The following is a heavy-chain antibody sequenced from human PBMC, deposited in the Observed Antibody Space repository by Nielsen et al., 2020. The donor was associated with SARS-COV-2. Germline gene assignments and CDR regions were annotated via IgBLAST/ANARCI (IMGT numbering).Heavy chain of an antibody. CDR3: ATAVGATSSHDAFDI. CDR2: IYYTGST. D-gene: IGHD1-26*01. J-gene: IGHJ3*02. V-gene: IGHV4-59*08. CDR1: GGSIRSYY. Sequence: SETLSLTCTVSGGSIRSYYWTWIRQPPGKGLEWIGYIYYTGSTNYNPSLKSRVTISVDTSKNQFSLKLRSVTAADTAVYFCATAVGATSSHDAFDIWGQGTMVTVSS.